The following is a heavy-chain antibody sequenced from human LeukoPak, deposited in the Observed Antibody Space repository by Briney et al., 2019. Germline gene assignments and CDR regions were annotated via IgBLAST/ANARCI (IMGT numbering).Heavy chain of an antibody. CDR2: ISGSGGST. J-gene: IGHJ4*02. D-gene: IGHD3-10*01. V-gene: IGHV3-23*01. CDR3: AKGSLIWFGELYYFDY. CDR1: GFTFSSYE. Sequence: GGSLRLSCAASGFTFSSYEMNWVRQAPGKGLEWVSAISGSGGSTYYADSVKGRFTISRGNSKNTLYLQMNSLRAEDTAVYYCAKGSLIWFGELYYFDYWGQGTLVTVSS.